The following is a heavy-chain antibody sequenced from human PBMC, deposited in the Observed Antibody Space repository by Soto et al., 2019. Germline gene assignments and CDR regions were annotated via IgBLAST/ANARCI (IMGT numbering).Heavy chain of an antibody. CDR1: GFTFSSYW. Sequence: GGSLRLSCAASGFTFSSYWMHWVRQAPGKGLVWVSRISSDGSSTSYADSVKGRFTISRDNAKNTLYLQVNSLRAEDTAVYYCATLASVHPERYDYWGQGXLVTVYS. D-gene: IGHD1-1*01. J-gene: IGHJ4*02. CDR2: ISSDGSST. V-gene: IGHV3-74*01. CDR3: ATLASVHPERYDY.